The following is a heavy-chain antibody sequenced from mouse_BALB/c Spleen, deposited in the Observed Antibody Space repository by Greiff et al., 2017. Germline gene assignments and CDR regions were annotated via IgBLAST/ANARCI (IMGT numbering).Heavy chain of an antibody. CDR3: ASTTGFAY. Sequence: EVQGVESGGGLVKPGGSLKLSCAASGFTFSSYAMSWVRQTPEKRLEWVASISSGGSTYYPDSVKGRFTISRDNARNILYLQMSSLRSEDTAMYYCASTTGFAYWGQGTLVTVSA. V-gene: IGHV5-6-5*01. CDR2: ISSGGST. CDR1: GFTFSSYA. D-gene: IGHD1-1*01. J-gene: IGHJ3*01.